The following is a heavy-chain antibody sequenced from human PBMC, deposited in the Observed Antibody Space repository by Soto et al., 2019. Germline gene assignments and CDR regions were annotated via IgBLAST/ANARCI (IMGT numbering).Heavy chain of an antibody. CDR3: ARYWHSYSPNYFRGMDV. CDR1: GYSFTTDW. J-gene: IGHJ6*02. CDR2: IYPGDSDT. D-gene: IGHD5-18*01. Sequence: PGESLKISCKASGYSFTTDWIGWVRQMPGKGLEWMGIIYPGDSDTRYSPSFQGQVTISADKSISTAYLQWSSLKASDTAMYYCARYWHSYSPNYFRGMDVWGQGTTVTVPS. V-gene: IGHV5-51*01.